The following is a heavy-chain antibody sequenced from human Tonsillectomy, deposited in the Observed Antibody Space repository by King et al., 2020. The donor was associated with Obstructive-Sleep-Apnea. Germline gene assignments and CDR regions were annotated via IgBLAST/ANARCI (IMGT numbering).Heavy chain of an antibody. V-gene: IGHV1-2*02. Sequence: QLVQSGAEVKKPGASVKVSCKASGYTFTGYYIHWVQQAPGQGLEWMGWISPNSGATNYAQKFQDRVTMTRDTSISTAYMDLSRLRSDDTAIYYCARDMSAYDSTSPAYWGQGTLVTVSS. J-gene: IGHJ4*02. D-gene: IGHD3-10*01. CDR1: GYTFTGYY. CDR2: ISPNSGAT. CDR3: ARDMSAYDSTSPAY.